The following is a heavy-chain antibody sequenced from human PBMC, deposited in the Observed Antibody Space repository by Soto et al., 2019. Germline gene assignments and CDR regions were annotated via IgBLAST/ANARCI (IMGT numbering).Heavy chain of an antibody. D-gene: IGHD4-17*01. Sequence: QVQLVQSGAEVKKPGSSVKVSCKASGGTFSSYAISWVRQAPGQGLEWMGGIIPIFGTANYAQKFQGRVKITADEATSTAYMELSSLRSEDTAVYYCASPVFDYGDNAGGWFDPWGQGTLVTVSS. V-gene: IGHV1-69*12. CDR3: ASPVFDYGDNAGGWFDP. CDR1: GGTFSSYA. CDR2: IIPIFGTA. J-gene: IGHJ5*02.